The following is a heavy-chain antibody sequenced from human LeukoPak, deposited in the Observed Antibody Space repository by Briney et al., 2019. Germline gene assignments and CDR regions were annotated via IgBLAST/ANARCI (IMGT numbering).Heavy chain of an antibody. J-gene: IGHJ4*02. CDR3: ARSQSSGSYFFDY. D-gene: IGHD1-26*01. CDR1: RLTFSDYY. V-gene: IGHV3-11*04. Sequence: KPGGSLRLSCAASRLTFSDYYMNWIRQAPGKGLEWVSDINSSGSTIHYADSVKGRFTISRDNAKNSLYLQMNSLRAEDTAVYYCARSQSSGSYFFDYWGQGTLVTVSS. CDR2: INSSGSTI.